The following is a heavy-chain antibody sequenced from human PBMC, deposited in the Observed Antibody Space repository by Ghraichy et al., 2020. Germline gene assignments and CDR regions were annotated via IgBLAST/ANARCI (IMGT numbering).Heavy chain of an antibody. D-gene: IGHD5-12*01. V-gene: IGHV4-59*01. CDR3: ARDRSGYAYFDY. CDR2: IYYSGST. Sequence: SETLSLTCTVSGGSISSYYWNWIRQPPGKGLEWIGYIYYSGSTNYNPSLKSRVTISIDTSKNQFSLKLSSVTAADTAVYYCARDRSGYAYFDYWGQGTLVTVSS. CDR1: GGSISSYY. J-gene: IGHJ4*02.